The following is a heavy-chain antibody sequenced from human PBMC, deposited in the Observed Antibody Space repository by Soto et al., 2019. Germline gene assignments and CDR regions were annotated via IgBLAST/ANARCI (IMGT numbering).Heavy chain of an antibody. V-gene: IGHV1-3*01. D-gene: IGHD6-6*01. J-gene: IGHJ3*02. CDR2: INAGNGNT. CDR1: GYTFTSYA. CDR3: ARDPDEYSSSSEGFDI. Sequence: ASVKVSCKASGYTFTSYAMHWVRQAPGQRLEWMGWINAGNGNTKYSQKFQGRVTITRDTSASTAYMELSSLRSEDTAVYYCARDPDEYSSSSEGFDIWGQGTMVTVS.